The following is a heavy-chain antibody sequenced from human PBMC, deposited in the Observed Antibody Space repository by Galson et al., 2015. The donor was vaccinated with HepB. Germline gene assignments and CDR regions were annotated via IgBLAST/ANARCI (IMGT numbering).Heavy chain of an antibody. CDR3: AKDLGFIQRGYSYGVNYYYYYGMDV. Sequence: SLRLSCAASGFTFSDSCMSWIRQAPGKGLEWVAVISYDGSNKYYADSVKGRFTISRDNSKNTLYLQMNSLRAEDTAVYYCAKDLGFIQRGYSYGVNYYYYYGMDVWGQGTTVTVSS. V-gene: IGHV3-30*18. CDR1: GFTFSDSC. J-gene: IGHJ6*02. D-gene: IGHD5-18*01. CDR2: ISYDGSNK.